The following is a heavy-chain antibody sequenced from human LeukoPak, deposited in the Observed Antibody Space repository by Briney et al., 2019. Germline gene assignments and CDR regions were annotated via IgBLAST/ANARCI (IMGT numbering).Heavy chain of an antibody. J-gene: IGHJ4*02. CDR2: IYTSGST. CDR1: GGSISSYY. V-gene: IGHV4-4*07. D-gene: IGHD3-3*01. Sequence: KASGTLSLTCTVSGGSISSYYWSWIRQPAGKGLEWIGRIYTSGSTNYNPSLKSRVTMSVDTSKNQFSLKLSSVTAADTAVYYCARYFWSGYYGYFDYWGQGTLVTVSS. CDR3: ARYFWSGYYGYFDY.